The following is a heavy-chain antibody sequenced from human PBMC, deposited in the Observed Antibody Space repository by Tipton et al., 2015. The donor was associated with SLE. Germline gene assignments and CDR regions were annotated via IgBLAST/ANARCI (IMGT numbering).Heavy chain of an antibody. D-gene: IGHD2-15*01. J-gene: IGHJ4*02. Sequence: SLRLSCAASGFTLRNYAMSWVRQAPGKGLEWVSYISGGGGSTYYADSVKGRFTISRDNSKNTLYLQMSSMRAEDTVVYYCAKDRYCSGGTCFASYFDHWGQGNLVTVSS. CDR2: ISGGGGST. CDR1: GFTLRNYA. V-gene: IGHV3-23*01. CDR3: AKDRYCSGGTCFASYFDH.